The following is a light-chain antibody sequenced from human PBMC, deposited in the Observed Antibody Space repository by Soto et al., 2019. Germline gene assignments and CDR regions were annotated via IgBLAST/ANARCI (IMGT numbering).Light chain of an antibody. CDR3: QQYRSYSWT. J-gene: IGKJ1*01. CDR1: QSVSSW. CDR2: KAS. Sequence: DVQLTQSPSTLSASVGDRVTITCRASQSVSSWLAWYQAKPGKAPNLLIYKASTLESGVPSRFSGSGSGTEFTLTMSSLQPDDFATYYCQQYRSYSWTFGQGTKVEI. V-gene: IGKV1-5*03.